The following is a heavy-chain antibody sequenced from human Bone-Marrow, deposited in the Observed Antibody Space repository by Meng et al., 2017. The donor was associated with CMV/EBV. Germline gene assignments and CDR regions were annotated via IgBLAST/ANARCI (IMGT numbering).Heavy chain of an antibody. D-gene: IGHD3-3*01. Sequence: GESLKISCAASGFTFSSYGMHWVRQAPGKGLEWVAVIWYDGSNKYYADSVKGRFTISRDNSKNTLYLQMNSLRAEDTAVYYCAKAARGYDFWSGYYVDYWGQGTLVTVSS. CDR1: GFTFSSYG. CDR2: IWYDGSNK. V-gene: IGHV3-33*06. CDR3: AKAARGYDFWSGYYVDY. J-gene: IGHJ4*02.